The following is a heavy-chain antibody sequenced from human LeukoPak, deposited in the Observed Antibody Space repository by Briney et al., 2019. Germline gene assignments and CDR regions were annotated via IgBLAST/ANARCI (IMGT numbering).Heavy chain of an antibody. CDR2: IYYSGST. Sequence: PSETLSLTCTVSGYSISSGYYWGWIRQPPGKGLEWIGYIYYSGSTNYNPSLKSRVTISVDTSKNQFSLKLSSVTAADTAVYYCARDGWGTPAFDYWGQGTLVTVSS. CDR1: GYSISSGYY. J-gene: IGHJ4*02. CDR3: ARDGWGTPAFDY. D-gene: IGHD3-10*01. V-gene: IGHV4-61*01.